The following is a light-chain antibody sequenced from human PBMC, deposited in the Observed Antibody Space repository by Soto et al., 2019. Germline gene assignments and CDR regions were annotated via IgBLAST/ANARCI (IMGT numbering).Light chain of an antibody. CDR2: AAS. Sequence: DIQMTQSPSSLSASVGDRVTITCRASQSISSYLNWYQQKPGKAPKLLIYAASSLQSGVPSRFSGSGSGTDFTLTISSLQPEDFAPYYCQQSYSTPYTSGQGTKLEIK. CDR3: QQSYSTPYT. CDR1: QSISSY. J-gene: IGKJ2*01. V-gene: IGKV1-39*01.